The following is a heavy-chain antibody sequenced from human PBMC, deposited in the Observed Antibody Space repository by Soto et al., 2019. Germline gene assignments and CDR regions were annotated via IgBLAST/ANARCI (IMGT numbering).Heavy chain of an antibody. J-gene: IGHJ6*02. CDR2: ISGYNGNT. CDR3: AREGPASYYYYGMDV. CDR1: GYSFTTYG. V-gene: IGHV1-18*01. Sequence: QVQLVQSRGEVKKPGASVKVSCKTSGYSFTTYGISWVRQAPGQGLEWMGWISGYNGNTNYAQKLQGRVTMTTDTATSTAYMELRSLRSVDTAVYYWAREGPASYYYYGMDVWGQGSTVTVSS.